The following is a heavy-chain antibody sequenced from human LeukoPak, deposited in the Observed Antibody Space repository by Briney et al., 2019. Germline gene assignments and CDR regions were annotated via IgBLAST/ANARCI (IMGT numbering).Heavy chain of an antibody. CDR2: INQHGNEK. Sequence: PGGSLRLSCATSGFTFSSYWMSWVRQAPGKGLEWVANINQHGNEKYFVDSVKGRFTISRDNAQNPLYLQMDSLRAGDTAVYYCARDARPNYYTSGSGIWGQGTLVTVSS. J-gene: IGHJ4*02. D-gene: IGHD3-10*01. CDR3: ARDARPNYYTSGSGI. V-gene: IGHV3-7*01. CDR1: GFTFSSYW.